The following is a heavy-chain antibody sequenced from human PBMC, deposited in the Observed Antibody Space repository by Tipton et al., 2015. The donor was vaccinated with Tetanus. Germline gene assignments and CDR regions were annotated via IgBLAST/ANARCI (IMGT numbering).Heavy chain of an antibody. CDR3: AKTAGYDNTWLYHLDF. CDR1: GGSISSGLYY. CDR2: AFSSGNT. J-gene: IGHJ4*02. V-gene: IGHV4-39*01. D-gene: IGHD3-16*02. Sequence: LRLSCTVSGGSISSGLYYWGWIRQSPGKGLEWIGSAFSSGNTFYNPSLMSRVTISVDTSKNQFSLKLSSVTAADTAVYFCAKTAGYDNTWLYHLDFWGQGILGTVSS.